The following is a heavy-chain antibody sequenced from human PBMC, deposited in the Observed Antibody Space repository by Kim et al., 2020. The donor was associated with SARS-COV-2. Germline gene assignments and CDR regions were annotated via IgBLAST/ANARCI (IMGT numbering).Heavy chain of an antibody. CDR2: INVGNGYT. J-gene: IGHJ4*02. D-gene: IGHD4-17*01. V-gene: IGHV1-3*01. CDR1: GYTFTKYD. Sequence: ASVKVSCKASGYTFTKYDMHWARQAPGQRLEWVGWINVGNGYTKYSQKFQGRVTITRDTSARTAYMELSSLRSEDTAVYYCASLYGNYDDYWGQGTLVTVSS. CDR3: ASLYGNYDDY.